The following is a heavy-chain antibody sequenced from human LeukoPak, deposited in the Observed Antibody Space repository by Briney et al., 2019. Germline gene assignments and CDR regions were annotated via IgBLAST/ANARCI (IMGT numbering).Heavy chain of an antibody. D-gene: IGHD6-19*01. CDR2: IYTSGST. CDR3: ARDNSIAVAGTHYYYMDV. J-gene: IGHJ6*03. V-gene: IGHV4-61*02. Sequence: KPSETLSLTCTVSGGSISSGSYYWSWIRQPAGKGLEWIGRIYTSGSTNYNPSLKSRVTISVDTSKNQFSLKLSSVTAADTAVYYCARDNSIAVAGTHYYYMDVWGKGTTVTVSS. CDR1: GGSISSGSYY.